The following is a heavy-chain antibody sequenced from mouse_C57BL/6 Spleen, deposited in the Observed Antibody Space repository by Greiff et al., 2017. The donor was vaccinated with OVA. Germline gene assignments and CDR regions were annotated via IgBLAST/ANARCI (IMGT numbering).Heavy chain of an antibody. Sequence: VKLMESGPELVKPGASVKISCKASGYAFSSSWMNWVKQRPGKGLEWIGRIYPGDGDTNYNGKFKGKATLTADKSSSTAYMQLSSLTSEDSAVYFCARNPHYYGSSLDYWGQGTTLTVSS. V-gene: IGHV1-82*01. D-gene: IGHD1-1*01. CDR1: GYAFSSSW. J-gene: IGHJ2*01. CDR3: ARNPHYYGSSLDY. CDR2: IYPGDGDT.